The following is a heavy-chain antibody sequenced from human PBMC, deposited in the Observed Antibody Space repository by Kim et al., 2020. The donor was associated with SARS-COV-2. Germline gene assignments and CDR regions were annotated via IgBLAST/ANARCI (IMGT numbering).Heavy chain of an antibody. J-gene: IGHJ4*02. CDR2: NYYSGST. CDR3: AGGEGYSFEFDY. D-gene: IGHD2-15*01. Sequence: SETLSLTCTVSGGSLSTGSYFWSWIRQPPGKGLVWIAYNYYSGSTNYTPYLKSRVTISADTSKNSLSLQLYSVTAPDTAVYSCAGGEGYSFEFDYWGQ. V-gene: IGHV4-61*03. CDR1: GGSLSTGSYF.